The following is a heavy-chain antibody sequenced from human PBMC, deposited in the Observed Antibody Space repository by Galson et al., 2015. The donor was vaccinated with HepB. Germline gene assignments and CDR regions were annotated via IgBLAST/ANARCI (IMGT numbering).Heavy chain of an antibody. V-gene: IGHV3-23*01. CDR1: GFTFSSYA. CDR2: ISASGGST. Sequence: LRLSCAASGFTFSSYAMNWVRQAPGKGLEWVSSISASGGSTYYADSVKGRFTISRDNSKNTLYLQMNSLRAEDTAIYFCAKDGGAVTTSSVAYYGMDVWGQGTTVTVSS. D-gene: IGHD4-17*01. J-gene: IGHJ6*02. CDR3: AKDGGAVTTSSVAYYGMDV.